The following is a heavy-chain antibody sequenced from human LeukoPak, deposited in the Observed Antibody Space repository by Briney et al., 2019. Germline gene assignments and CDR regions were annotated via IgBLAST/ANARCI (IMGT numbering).Heavy chain of an antibody. CDR3: ARAGVESTYYDYVWGSYRYYFDY. CDR1: GYTFTSYG. CDR2: ISAYNGNT. V-gene: IGHV1-18*01. D-gene: IGHD3-16*02. Sequence: GASVKVSCKASGYTFTSYGISWVRQAPGQGLEWMGWISAYNGNTNYAQKLQGRVTMTTDTSTSTAYMELRSLRSDDTAVYYCARAGVESTYYDYVWGSYRYYFDYWGQGTLVTVSS. J-gene: IGHJ4*02.